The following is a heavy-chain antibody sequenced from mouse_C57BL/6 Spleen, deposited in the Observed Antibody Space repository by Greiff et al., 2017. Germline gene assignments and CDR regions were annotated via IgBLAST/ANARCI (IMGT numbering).Heavy chain of an antibody. CDR3: ATGHMDG. Sequence: QVQLQQSGPELVKPGASVKISCKASGYAFSSSWMNWVKQRPGKGLEWIGRIYPGNGDTNYNGKFKGKATLTADKSSSTAYMQLSSLTSEDSAVYFCATGHMDGWGQGTSVTVSS. CDR1: GYAFSSSW. J-gene: IGHJ4*01. CDR2: IYPGNGDT. V-gene: IGHV1-82*01. D-gene: IGHD3-1*01.